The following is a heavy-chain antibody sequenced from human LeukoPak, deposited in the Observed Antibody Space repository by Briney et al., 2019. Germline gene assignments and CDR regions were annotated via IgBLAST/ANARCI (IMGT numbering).Heavy chain of an antibody. V-gene: IGHV4-34*01. CDR3: ARGSPPYYYDSSGYRHLDY. CDR1: GGSFSGYY. Sequence: SETLSLTCAVYGGSFSGYYWSWIRQPPGKGLEWIGEINHSGSTNCNPSLKSRVTISVDTSKNQFSLKLSSVTAADTAVYYCARGSPPYYYDSSGYRHLDYWGQGTLVTVSS. J-gene: IGHJ4*02. D-gene: IGHD3-22*01. CDR2: INHSGST.